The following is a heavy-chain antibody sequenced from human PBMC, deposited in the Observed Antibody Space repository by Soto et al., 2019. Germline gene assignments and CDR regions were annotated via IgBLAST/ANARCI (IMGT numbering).Heavy chain of an antibody. Sequence: GASVKVSCKASGYTFTSYPTHWVRQAPGQRLEWMGWIDAGNGNTKYSQKFQGRVTMTRDTSISTAYMELSRLRSDDTAVYYCARSRRYCSGGSCYGRESWFDPWGQGTLVTVSS. CDR3: ARSRRYCSGGSCYGRESWFDP. CDR1: GYTFTSYP. J-gene: IGHJ5*02. V-gene: IGHV1-3*01. D-gene: IGHD2-15*01. CDR2: IDAGNGNT.